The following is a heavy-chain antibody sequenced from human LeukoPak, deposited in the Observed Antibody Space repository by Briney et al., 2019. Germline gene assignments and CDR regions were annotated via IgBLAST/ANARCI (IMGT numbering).Heavy chain of an antibody. CDR1: GFTFSSYG. CDR3: ATCYGGNSYFDY. V-gene: IGHV3-30*03. Sequence: GGSLRLSCAASGFTFSSYGMHWVRQAPGKGLEWVAVISYDGSNKYYADSVKGRFTISRDNSKNTLYLQMNSLRAEDTAVYYCATCYGGNSYFDYWGQGTLVTVSS. D-gene: IGHD4-23*01. CDR2: ISYDGSNK. J-gene: IGHJ4*02.